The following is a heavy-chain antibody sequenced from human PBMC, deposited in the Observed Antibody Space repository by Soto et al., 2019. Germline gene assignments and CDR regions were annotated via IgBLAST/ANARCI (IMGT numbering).Heavy chain of an antibody. D-gene: IGHD4-17*01. J-gene: IGHJ6*03. Sequence: GGSLRLSCAASGFTVSSNYMSWVRQAPGKGLEWVSVIYSGGSTYYADSVKGRFTISRHNSKNTLYLQMNSLRAEDTAVYYCARVKTPPTYGDHGPYYYYMDVWGKGTTVTVSS. CDR2: IYSGGST. CDR1: GFTVSSNY. V-gene: IGHV3-53*04. CDR3: ARVKTPPTYGDHGPYYYYMDV.